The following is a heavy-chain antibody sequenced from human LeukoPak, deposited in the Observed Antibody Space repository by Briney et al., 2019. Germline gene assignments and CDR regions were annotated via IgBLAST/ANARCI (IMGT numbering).Heavy chain of an antibody. J-gene: IGHJ4*02. Sequence: GGSLRLSCAASGYTFSSYGMKCVRDAPGKGLEWVSSISSTSSYIYYADSLKGRFTISRDNAKNSLYLQMNSLRAEDTAVYYCARVPGRRELDYWGQGTLVTVSS. D-gene: IGHD6-6*01. V-gene: IGHV3-21*01. CDR3: ARVPGRRELDY. CDR1: GYTFSSYG. CDR2: ISSTSSYI.